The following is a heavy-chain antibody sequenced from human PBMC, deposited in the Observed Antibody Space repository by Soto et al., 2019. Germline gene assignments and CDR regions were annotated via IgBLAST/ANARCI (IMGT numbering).Heavy chain of an antibody. D-gene: IGHD2-8*01. CDR1: GDSISSDGYH. Sequence: SETLSLTCTVSGDSISSDGYHWSWIRQSPGKGLEWIGYIYNGGRTFYRPSLESRINMSLDATKNSYSLRLTSVTAADTAVYYCARAPVGMDSINFFDHWGQGILVTV. V-gene: IGHV4-30-4*01. J-gene: IGHJ4*02. CDR2: IYNGGRT. CDR3: ARAPVGMDSINFFDH.